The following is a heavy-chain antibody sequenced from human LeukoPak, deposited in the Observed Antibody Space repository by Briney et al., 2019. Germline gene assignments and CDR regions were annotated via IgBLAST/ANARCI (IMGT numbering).Heavy chain of an antibody. CDR1: GYTFTGYY. J-gene: IGHJ1*01. V-gene: IGHV1-2*02. D-gene: IGHD6-19*01. CDR2: IHPNSGGT. CDR3: ARLASVPG. Sequence: ASVKVSCKASGYTFTGYYLHWVRQAPGQGLEWMGWIHPNSGGTNYAQKFQGRVTMTRDTSISTAYMELSSLRSDDTAVYFCARLASVPGWGQGTLVTVSS.